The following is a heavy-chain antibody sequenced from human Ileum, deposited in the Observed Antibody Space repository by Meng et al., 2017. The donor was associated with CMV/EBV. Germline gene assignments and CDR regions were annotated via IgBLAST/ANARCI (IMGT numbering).Heavy chain of an antibody. CDR1: GYTFNNYW. Sequence: GESLKISCTGSGYTFNNYWIAWVRQMPGKGLEWMGVISLRDSDSRYSPSFQGQVIISADKSINTAYLQWTALKSSDTAMYFCARLGRSYYADYWGQGTLVTVSS. J-gene: IGHJ4*02. V-gene: IGHV5-51*01. CDR3: ARLGRSYYADY. CDR2: ISLRDSDS. D-gene: IGHD1-26*01.